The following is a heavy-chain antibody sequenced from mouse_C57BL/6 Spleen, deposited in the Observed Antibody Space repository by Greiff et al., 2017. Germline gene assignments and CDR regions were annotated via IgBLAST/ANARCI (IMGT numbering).Heavy chain of an antibody. Sequence: EVHLVESGAELVRPGASVKLSCTASGFNIKDYDMHWVKQRPEQGLEWIGRIDPEDGDTEYAPKFQGKATMTADTSSNTAYLQLSSLTSEDTAVYYCTRYYYGGSYWYFDVWGTVTTVTVSS. V-gene: IGHV14-1*01. CDR3: TRYYYGGSYWYFDV. CDR1: GFNIKDYD. CDR2: IDPEDGDT. J-gene: IGHJ1*03. D-gene: IGHD1-1*01.